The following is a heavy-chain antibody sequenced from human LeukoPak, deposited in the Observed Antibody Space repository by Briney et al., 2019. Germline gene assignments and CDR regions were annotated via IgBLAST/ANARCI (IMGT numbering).Heavy chain of an antibody. J-gene: IGHJ4*02. CDR3: ARGVVGATTGAYSFDY. D-gene: IGHD1-26*01. Sequence: GASVKVSCKASGGTFSSCAISWVRQAPGQGLEWMGGIIPIFGTADYAQKFQGRVTITADESTSTAYMELSSLKSEDTAVYYCARGVVGATTGAYSFDYWGQGTLVTVS. CDR2: IIPIFGTA. V-gene: IGHV1-69*13. CDR1: GGTFSSCA.